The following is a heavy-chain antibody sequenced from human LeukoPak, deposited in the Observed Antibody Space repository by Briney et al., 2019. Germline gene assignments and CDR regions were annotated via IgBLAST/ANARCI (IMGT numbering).Heavy chain of an antibody. D-gene: IGHD6-13*01. CDR2: ISSSGSTI. V-gene: IGHV3-48*04. CDR3: ARTRRVAAGEGYYFDY. J-gene: IGHJ4*02. CDR1: GFTFSSYS. Sequence: GGSLRLSCAASGFTFSSYSMNWVRQAPGKGLEWVSYISSSGSTIYYADSVKGRFTISRDDAKNSLYLQMNSLRAEDTAVYYCARTRRVAAGEGYYFDYWGQGTLVTVSS.